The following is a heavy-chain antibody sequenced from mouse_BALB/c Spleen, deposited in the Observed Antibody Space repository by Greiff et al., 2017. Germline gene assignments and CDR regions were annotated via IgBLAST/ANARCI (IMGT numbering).Heavy chain of an antibody. J-gene: IGHJ4*01. CDR2: IDPANGNT. Sequence: EVKLMESGAELVKPGASVKLSCTASGFNIKDTYMHWVKQRPEQGLEWIGRIDPANGNTKYDPKFQGKATITADTSSNTAYLQLSSLTSEDTAVYYCARRYGTDAMDYWGQGTSVTVSS. CDR3: ARRYGTDAMDY. D-gene: IGHD2-14*01. CDR1: GFNIKDTY. V-gene: IGHV14-3*02.